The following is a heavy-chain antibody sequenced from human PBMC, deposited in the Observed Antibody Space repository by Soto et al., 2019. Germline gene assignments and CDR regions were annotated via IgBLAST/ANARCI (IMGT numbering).Heavy chain of an antibody. D-gene: IGHD5-18*01. CDR2: IYHTGTT. V-gene: IGHV4-30-2*01. J-gene: IGHJ4*02. CDR3: ARDHPHSYGVYYFDY. CDR1: GGSINSGDYS. Sequence: SETLSLTCTVSGGSINSGDYSWTWIRQPPGKGLEWIGYIYHTGTTYYNISLQSRVTISVDTSKNQVSLKANSVTAADTAVYYCARDHPHSYGVYYFDYWGQGTPVTVSS.